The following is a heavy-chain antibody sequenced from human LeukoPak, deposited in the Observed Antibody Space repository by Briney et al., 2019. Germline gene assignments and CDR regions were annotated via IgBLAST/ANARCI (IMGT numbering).Heavy chain of an antibody. CDR2: ISSSGSTI. Sequence: PGGSLRLSCAASGFTFSDYYMSWIRQAPGKGLEWVSYISSSGSTIYYADSVKGRFTISRDSAKNSLYLQMNSLRAEDTAVYYCASGGNPTLRWFDYWGQGTLVTVSS. CDR3: ASGGNPTLRWFDY. CDR1: GFTFSDYY. V-gene: IGHV3-11*01. J-gene: IGHJ4*02. D-gene: IGHD3-16*01.